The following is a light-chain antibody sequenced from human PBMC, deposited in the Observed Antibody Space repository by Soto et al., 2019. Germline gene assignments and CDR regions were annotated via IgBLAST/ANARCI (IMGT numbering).Light chain of an antibody. Sequence: EIVLTQSPATLSLSPGERATLSCRASQSVSNFLAWYQQKPGQAPRLLIYDAYNRATGTPARFSGSGSGTDFTLTISRLEPEDFAVYYCQQRSNWPPYMYTFGQGTKLEIK. CDR2: DAY. CDR1: QSVSNF. J-gene: IGKJ2*01. CDR3: QQRSNWPPYMYT. V-gene: IGKV3-11*01.